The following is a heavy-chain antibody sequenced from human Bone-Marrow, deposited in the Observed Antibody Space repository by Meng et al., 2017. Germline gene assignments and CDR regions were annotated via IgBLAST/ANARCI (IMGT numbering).Heavy chain of an antibody. CDR1: GFTFSSYA. D-gene: IGHD3-22*01. CDR2: ISYDGSNK. J-gene: IGHJ4*02. Sequence: GESLKISCAASGFTFSSYAMHWVRQAPGKGLEWVAVISYDGSNKYYADSVKGRFTISRDNSKNTLYLQMNSLRAEDTAVYYCAREYYYDSSGYYFGLDYWGQGTLVTVSS. V-gene: IGHV3-30*01. CDR3: AREYYYDSSGYYFGLDY.